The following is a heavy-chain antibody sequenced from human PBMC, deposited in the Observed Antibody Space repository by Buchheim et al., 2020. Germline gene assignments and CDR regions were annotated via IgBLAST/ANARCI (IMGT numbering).Heavy chain of an antibody. J-gene: IGHJ5*02. V-gene: IGHV3-30-3*01. CDR3: AREEAGGPEFDP. CDR1: GYPFSRSA. CDR2: ISLDENNK. D-gene: IGHD3-10*01. Sequence: QVQLAESGGGLVKPGGSLRLSCAASGYPFSRSAFHWVRQAPGKGLECVATISLDENNKYYADSVKGRFTISRDNSKNTLYLQMNSLTSEDTAIYYCAREEAGGPEFDPWGQGTL.